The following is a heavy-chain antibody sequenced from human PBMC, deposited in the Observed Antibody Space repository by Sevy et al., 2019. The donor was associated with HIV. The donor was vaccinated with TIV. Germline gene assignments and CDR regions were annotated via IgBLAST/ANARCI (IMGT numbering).Heavy chain of an antibody. J-gene: IGHJ1*01. CDR2: ISGSGGST. CDR1: GFTFSSYA. V-gene: IGHV3-23*01. CDR3: AKRQTYYYDSSGYLEYFQH. D-gene: IGHD3-22*01. Sequence: GRSLRLSCAASGFTFSSYAMSWVRQAPGKGLEWVSAISGSGGSTYYADSVKGRFTISRDNSKNTLYLQMNSLRAEDTAVYYCAKRQTYYYDSSGYLEYFQHWGQGTLVTVSS.